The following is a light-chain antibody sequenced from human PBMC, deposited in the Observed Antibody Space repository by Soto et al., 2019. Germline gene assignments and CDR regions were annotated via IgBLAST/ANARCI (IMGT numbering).Light chain of an antibody. CDR1: QSVGSN. V-gene: IGKV3-15*01. CDR3: QQYTNWPYT. J-gene: IGKJ2*01. Sequence: EIVMTQSPATLSVSPGERAPLSCRASQSVGSNFAWYQQTAGQAPRLLIYSASTRATGIPARFSGSGSGTEFTLTISSLQSEDFAVYSCQQYTNWPYTFGQGTKLEIK. CDR2: SAS.